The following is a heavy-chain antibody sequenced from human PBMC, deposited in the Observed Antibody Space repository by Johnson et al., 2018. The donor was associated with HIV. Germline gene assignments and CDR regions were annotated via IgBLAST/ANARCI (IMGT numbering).Heavy chain of an antibody. D-gene: IGHD1-14*01. CDR1: GFTFSSYA. CDR3: ARDESYRKYALTAFDI. J-gene: IGHJ3*02. V-gene: IGHV3-30*04. CDR2: ISYDGINK. Sequence: QVQLVESGGGVVQPGRSLRLSCAASGFTFSSYAMHWVRQAPGKGLEWVAVISYDGINKYYADSVKGRFTISRDNSNNTLYLQMSSLRAEDTAVYYCARDESYRKYALTAFDIWGQGTMVTVSS.